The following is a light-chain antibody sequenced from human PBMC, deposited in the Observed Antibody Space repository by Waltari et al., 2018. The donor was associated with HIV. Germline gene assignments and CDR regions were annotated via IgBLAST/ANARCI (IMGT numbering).Light chain of an antibody. Sequence: QSVLAQPRPVPGTPGQTVNISCSGSTSNARNNYVYWYQQVTVVAPNLLIYRNNQRRSGVPDLFFGSRSGTSASLAISGLRTGDEAEYCGAVWDDRLIRRLFGGGTKVTDL. CDR2: RNN. J-gene: IGLJ2*01. CDR3: AVWDDRLIRRL. V-gene: IGLV1-47*01. CDR1: TSNARNNY.